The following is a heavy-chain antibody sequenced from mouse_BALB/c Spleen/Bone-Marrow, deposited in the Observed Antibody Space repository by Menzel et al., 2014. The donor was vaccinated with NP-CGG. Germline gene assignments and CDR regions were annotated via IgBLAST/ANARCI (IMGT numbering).Heavy chain of an antibody. J-gene: IGHJ4*01. CDR1: GYTFTNYY. V-gene: IGHV1S81*02. Sequence: QVQLQQSGAGLVKPGASVKLSCKASGYTFTNYYIYWVKQRPGQGLEWIGGTNPSNGGTKFNEKFKNKATLTIDKSSSTAYIQLSSLTSEVSAVYYCSRHYYGTPYYAMDYWCQGTSVTVSS. D-gene: IGHD1-1*01. CDR2: TNPSNGGT. CDR3: SRHYYGTPYYAMDY.